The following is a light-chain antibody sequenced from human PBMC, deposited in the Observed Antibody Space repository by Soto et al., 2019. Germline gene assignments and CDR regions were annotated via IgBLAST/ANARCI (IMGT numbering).Light chain of an antibody. Sequence: QSVLTQPASVSGSPGQSITISCTGTSSDVGGYNYVSWYQQHPGKAPKLMIYDVSNRPSGVSNRFSGCKSGNTASLTISGLQAEDEADYYCSSYTSSSTLGGVFGGGTKLTVL. V-gene: IGLV2-14*01. CDR1: SSDVGGYNY. CDR2: DVS. CDR3: SSYTSSSTLGGV. J-gene: IGLJ2*01.